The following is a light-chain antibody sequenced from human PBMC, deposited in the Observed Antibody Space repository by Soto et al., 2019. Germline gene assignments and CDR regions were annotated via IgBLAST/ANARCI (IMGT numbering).Light chain of an antibody. CDR3: CSYAGSYTLYV. V-gene: IGLV2-11*01. Sequence: QSALTQPRSVSGSPGQSVTISCTGTSSDVGGYNYVSWYQQHPGKAPKLMIYDVSKRPSGVPDRFSGSKSGNTASLTSSGLQAEDEADYYCCSYAGSYTLYVFGTGTQLTVL. CDR2: DVS. J-gene: IGLJ1*01. CDR1: SSDVGGYNY.